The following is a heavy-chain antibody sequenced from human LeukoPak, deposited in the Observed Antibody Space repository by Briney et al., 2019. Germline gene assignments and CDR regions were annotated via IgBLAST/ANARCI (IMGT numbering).Heavy chain of an antibody. J-gene: IGHJ6*03. CDR1: GGSINDYE. D-gene: IGHD4-23*01. CDR3: ARQSRSSYRVRWDYMDV. CDR2: VYNSGNT. V-gene: IGHV4-59*08. Sequence: SETLSLTCTVSGGSINDYEWSWIRLSPGKGLEWIGNVYNSGNTNYNPSLRSPVTMSIDTSRNQFSLTLSSVTAADTAVYYCARQSRSSYRVRWDYMDVWGKGTTVTVSS.